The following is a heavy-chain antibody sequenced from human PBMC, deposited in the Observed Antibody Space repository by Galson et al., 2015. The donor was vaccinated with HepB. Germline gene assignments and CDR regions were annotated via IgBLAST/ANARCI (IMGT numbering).Heavy chain of an antibody. CDR3: VRDRDYYDFWSGFYTGDWFDP. Sequence: SCKASGYSFTSYGISWVRQAPGQGPEWMGWISAYNDKTKYAEKFQERVTMTTERSTSTAYMELRSLRPDDTAVYYCVRDRDYYDFWSGFYTGDWFDPWGQGTLVTVSS. D-gene: IGHD3-3*01. CDR1: GYSFTSYG. J-gene: IGHJ5*02. CDR2: ISAYNDKT. V-gene: IGHV1-18*04.